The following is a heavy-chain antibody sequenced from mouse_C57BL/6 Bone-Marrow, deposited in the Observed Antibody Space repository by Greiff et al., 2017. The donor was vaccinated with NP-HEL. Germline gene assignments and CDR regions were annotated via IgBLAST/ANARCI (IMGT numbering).Heavy chain of an antibody. CDR1: GFTFSDYG. V-gene: IGHV5-17*01. Sequence: VQLQQSGGGLVKPGGSLKLSCAASGFTFSDYGMHWVRQAPEKGLEWVAYISSGSSTIYYADTVKGRFTISRDNAKNTLFLQMTSLRSEDTAMYYCARPGLRRAWFAYWGQGTLVTVSA. CDR2: ISSGSSTI. CDR3: ARPGLRRAWFAY. J-gene: IGHJ3*01. D-gene: IGHD2-2*01.